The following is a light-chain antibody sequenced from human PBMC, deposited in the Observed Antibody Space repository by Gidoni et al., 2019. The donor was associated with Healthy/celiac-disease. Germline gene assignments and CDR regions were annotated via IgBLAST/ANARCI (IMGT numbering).Light chain of an antibody. J-gene: IGKJ1*01. CDR1: QTVLYRSDNRNY. V-gene: IGKV4-1*01. CDR3: QQYYDSPRT. CDR2: WAS. Sequence: DIVMTQSPDSLAGSLGERATINCKSSQTVLYRSDNRNYLAWYQQKPGQSPKLLISWASTRASGVPDRFSGSGSGTDFTITISTLQAEDAAVYFCQQYYDSPRTFGQGTKVEIK.